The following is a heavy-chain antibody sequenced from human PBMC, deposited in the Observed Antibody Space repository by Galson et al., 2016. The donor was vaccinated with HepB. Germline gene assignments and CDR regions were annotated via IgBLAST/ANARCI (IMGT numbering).Heavy chain of an antibody. D-gene: IGHD1-26*01. V-gene: IGHV3-30-3*01. Sequence: SLRLSCAASGFTFSSYAMHWVRQAPGKGLEWVAVILYDGSNKYYADSVKGRFTISRDNSKNTLYLQINSLRAEDTAVYYCARTNNGNYFARDYWGQGTLVTVSA. J-gene: IGHJ4*02. CDR3: ARTNNGNYFARDY. CDR2: ILYDGSNK. CDR1: GFTFSSYA.